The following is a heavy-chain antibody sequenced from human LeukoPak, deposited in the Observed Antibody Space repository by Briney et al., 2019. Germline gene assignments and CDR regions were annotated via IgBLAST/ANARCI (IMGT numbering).Heavy chain of an antibody. V-gene: IGHV3-30*18. D-gene: IGHD3-16*02. Sequence: GGSLRLSCAASGFTFSSYGMHWVRQAPGKGLEWVGTISHDGSFEFYADSVKGRFTISRDSSKSTLYLQMNSLRAEDTAVYYCAKDRVWGSYRYFDYWGQGTLVTVSS. CDR3: AKDRVWGSYRYFDY. CDR1: GFTFSSYG. J-gene: IGHJ4*02. CDR2: ISHDGSFE.